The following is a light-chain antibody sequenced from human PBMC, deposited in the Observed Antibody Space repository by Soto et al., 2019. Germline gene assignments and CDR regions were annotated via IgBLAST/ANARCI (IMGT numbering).Light chain of an antibody. V-gene: IGKV3-15*01. CDR1: QSVSSN. CDR2: GAS. J-gene: IGKJ3*01. CDR3: QQYNNWPV. Sequence: KGVTHSLAPVSLSTRHRATPSCRASQSVSSNLAWYQQKPGQAPRLLIYGASTRATGIPARFSGSGSGTEFTLTISSLQSEDFAVYYCQQYNNWPVFGPGTKVDI.